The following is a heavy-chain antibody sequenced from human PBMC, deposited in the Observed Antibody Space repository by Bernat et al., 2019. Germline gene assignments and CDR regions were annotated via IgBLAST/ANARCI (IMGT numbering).Heavy chain of an antibody. Sequence: EVQLVESGGGLVQPGGSLKLSCAASGFTFSGSAMQWVRQASGKGLEWVGRIRTKADSYATVYAASVKGRFTISRDNTKNSLYLQMNSLRDEDTAVYYCARDRDYYTLDLWGQGILVTVSS. V-gene: IGHV3-73*01. J-gene: IGHJ5*02. CDR1: GFTFSGSA. D-gene: IGHD3-22*01. CDR2: IRTKADSYAT. CDR3: ARDRDYYTLDL.